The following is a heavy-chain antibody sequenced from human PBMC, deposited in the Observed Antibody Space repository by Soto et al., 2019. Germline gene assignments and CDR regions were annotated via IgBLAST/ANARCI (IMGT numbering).Heavy chain of an antibody. CDR3: ARAMVVTQNWFDP. D-gene: IGHD2-21*02. Sequence: PSETLSLTCTVSGGSIGSSSYYWGWIRQPPGKGLEWIGSIYYSGSTYYNPSLKSRVTISVDTSKNQFSLKLSSVTAADTAVYYCARAMVVTQNWFDPWGQGTLVTVSS. J-gene: IGHJ5*02. CDR2: IYYSGST. V-gene: IGHV4-39*01. CDR1: GGSIGSSSYY.